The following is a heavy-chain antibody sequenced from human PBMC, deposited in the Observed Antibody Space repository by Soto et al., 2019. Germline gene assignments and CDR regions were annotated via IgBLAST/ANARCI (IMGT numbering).Heavy chain of an antibody. Sequence: PGGTLRLSCAASGFTFSSSAMHWVRQAPGKGLERVAVISYDGSNKSYADSVKGRFTISRDNSKNTLYLQMNSLRAEDKAVYYCARGWGAVAAVMDVWGQGTTVTVSS. V-gene: IGHV3-30-3*01. J-gene: IGHJ6*02. CDR3: ARGWGAVAAVMDV. CDR1: GFTFSSSA. D-gene: IGHD2-15*01. CDR2: ISYDGSNK.